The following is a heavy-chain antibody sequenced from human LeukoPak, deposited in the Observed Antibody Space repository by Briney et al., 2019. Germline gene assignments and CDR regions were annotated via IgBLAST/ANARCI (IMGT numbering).Heavy chain of an antibody. V-gene: IGHV3-66*01. J-gene: IGHJ4*02. CDR3: ARDPPAVAINTYG. CDR1: GVTVSNDL. D-gene: IGHD5-24*01. Sequence: GGSLRLSCAASGVTVSNDLMNWVRQAPGKGLEWVSLIYSGGDTHYADSVKGRFTISRDKSKNTLYLQMNSLRVEDTAVYYCARDPPAVAINTYGWGQGTLVTVSS. CDR2: IYSGGDT.